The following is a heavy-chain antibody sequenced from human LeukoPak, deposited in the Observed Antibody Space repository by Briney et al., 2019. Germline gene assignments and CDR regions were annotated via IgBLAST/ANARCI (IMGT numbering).Heavy chain of an antibody. D-gene: IGHD3-16*01. CDR2: IIPILGIA. Sequence: SVKVSCKASGGTFSSYAISWVRQAPGQGLEWMGRIIPILGIANYAQKFQGRVTITADKSTSTAYMELSSLRSDDTAVYYCAREGGSTESYDAFDIWGQGTMVTVSS. J-gene: IGHJ3*02. CDR3: AREGGSTESYDAFDI. CDR1: GGTFSSYA. V-gene: IGHV1-69*04.